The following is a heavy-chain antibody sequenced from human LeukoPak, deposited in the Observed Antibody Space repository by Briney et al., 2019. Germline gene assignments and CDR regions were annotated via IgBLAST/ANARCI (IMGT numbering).Heavy chain of an antibody. Sequence: PSETLSLTCTVSGGSISSSSYYWGWIRQPPGKGLEWIGSIYYSGSTYYNPSLKSRVTISVDTSKNQFSLKLSSVTAADTAVYYCARGSVDSGSFSNWFDPWGQGTLVTVSS. CDR2: IYYSGST. D-gene: IGHD1-26*01. J-gene: IGHJ5*02. CDR1: GGSISSSSYY. V-gene: IGHV4-39*07. CDR3: ARGSVDSGSFSNWFDP.